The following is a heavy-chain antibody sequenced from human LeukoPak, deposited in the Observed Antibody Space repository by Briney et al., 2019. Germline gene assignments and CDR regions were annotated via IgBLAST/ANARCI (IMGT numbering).Heavy chain of an antibody. D-gene: IGHD6-13*01. CDR1: GYSISSGYY. J-gene: IGHJ4*02. V-gene: IGHV4-38-2*02. CDR3: ARGVFIGYFDY. Sequence: SETLSLTCSVSGYSISSGYYWGWIRQSPGKGLEWIGSIYYSGSTNYNPSLKSRVTISVDTSKNQFSLKLSSVTAADTAVYYCARGVFIGYFDYWGQGTLVTVSS. CDR2: IYYSGST.